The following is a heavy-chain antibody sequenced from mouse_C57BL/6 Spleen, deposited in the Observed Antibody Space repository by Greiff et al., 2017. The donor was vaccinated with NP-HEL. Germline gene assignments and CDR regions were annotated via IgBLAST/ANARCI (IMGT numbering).Heavy chain of an antibody. Sequence: QVQLQQSGAELVRPGTSVKVSCKASGYAFTNYLIEWVKQRPGQGLEWIGVINPGSGGTNYNEKFKGKATLTADKSSSTAYMQLSSLTSEDSAVYFCARRGTMVTYFDYWGQGTTLTVSS. CDR1: GYAFTNYL. CDR2: INPGSGGT. J-gene: IGHJ2*01. D-gene: IGHD2-2*01. V-gene: IGHV1-54*01. CDR3: ARRGTMVTYFDY.